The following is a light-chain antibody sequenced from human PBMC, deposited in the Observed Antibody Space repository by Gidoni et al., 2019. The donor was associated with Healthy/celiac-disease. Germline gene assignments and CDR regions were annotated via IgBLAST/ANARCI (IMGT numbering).Light chain of an antibody. CDR3: QQSYSTPLLT. CDR2: AAS. CDR1: QSISSY. V-gene: IGKV1-39*01. J-gene: IGKJ4*01. Sequence: DITMTQSPSSLSASVGDRVTITCRASQSISSYLNWYQQKPGKAPKLLIYAASSLQSGVPSRFSGSGSGTDFTLTISSLQPEDFATYYCQQSYSTPLLTFGGGTKVEIK.